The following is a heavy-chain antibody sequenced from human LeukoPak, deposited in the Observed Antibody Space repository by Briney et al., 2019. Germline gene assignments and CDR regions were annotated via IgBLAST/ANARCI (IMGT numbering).Heavy chain of an antibody. Sequence: PSETLSLTCTVSGGSISSYYWSWIRQPPGKGLEWIGYIYYSGSTNYNPSLKSRVTISVDTSKNQFSLKLSSVTAADTAVYYCAREEAPYDSRGYRIWGQGTMVTVSS. CDR1: GGSISSYY. CDR3: AREEAPYDSRGYRI. V-gene: IGHV4-59*01. CDR2: IYYSGST. J-gene: IGHJ3*02. D-gene: IGHD3-22*01.